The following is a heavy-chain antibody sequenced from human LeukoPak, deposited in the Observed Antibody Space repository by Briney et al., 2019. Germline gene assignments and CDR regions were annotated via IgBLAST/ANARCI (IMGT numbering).Heavy chain of an antibody. J-gene: IGHJ5*02. CDR1: GGSLSSGDYY. CDR2: IYYSGST. Sequence: PSETLSLTCTVSGGSLSSGDYYGSWIRQPPGKGLEWIGYIYYSGSTYYNPSLKSRVTISVDTSKNQFSLKLSSVTAADTAVYYCARERVTMVRGVISNWFDPWGQGTLVTVSS. V-gene: IGHV4-30-4*01. D-gene: IGHD3-10*01. CDR3: ARERVTMVRGVISNWFDP.